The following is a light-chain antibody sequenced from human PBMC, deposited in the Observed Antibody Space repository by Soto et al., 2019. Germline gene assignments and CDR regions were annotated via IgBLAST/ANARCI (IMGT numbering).Light chain of an antibody. CDR1: QSVSRY. Sequence: EIVLTQSPATLSLSPGERSTLSCRASQSVSRYLAWYQQKPGQAPRLLIYDAYNRATGIPPRFSGSGSGTDFTLTISSLEPEDSAVYYCQQRHMWPITFGQGTRLEIK. J-gene: IGKJ5*01. V-gene: IGKV3-11*01. CDR2: DAY. CDR3: QQRHMWPIT.